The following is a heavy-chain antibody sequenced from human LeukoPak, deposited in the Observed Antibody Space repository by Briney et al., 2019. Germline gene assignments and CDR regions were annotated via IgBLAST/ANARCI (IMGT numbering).Heavy chain of an antibody. V-gene: IGHV4-59*08. CDR2: IYYSGST. Sequence: SETLSLTCTVSGGSISSYYWSWVRQPPGKGLEWLGYIYYSGSTNYNPSLKSRVTISVDTSKNQFSLKLSSVTAADTAVYYCARGIAARFVYYYMDVWGKGTTVTVSS. D-gene: IGHD6-6*01. J-gene: IGHJ6*03. CDR3: ARGIAARFVYYYMDV. CDR1: GGSISSYY.